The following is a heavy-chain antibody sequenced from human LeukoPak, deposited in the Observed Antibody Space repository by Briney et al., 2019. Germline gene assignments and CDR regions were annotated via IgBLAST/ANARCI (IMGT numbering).Heavy chain of an antibody. CDR2: IVVDTGNT. CDR1: GFTFSDSA. Sequence: ASVKVSCKTSGFTFSDSAIQWVRQARGQRLEWVGWIVVDTGNTNSAQKFQDRVTITRDMTTTTAYMELSSLTSEDTAVYYCAASLSGFDNWGQGTLVTVSS. CDR3: AASLSGFDN. J-gene: IGHJ4*02. D-gene: IGHD1-26*01. V-gene: IGHV1-58*02.